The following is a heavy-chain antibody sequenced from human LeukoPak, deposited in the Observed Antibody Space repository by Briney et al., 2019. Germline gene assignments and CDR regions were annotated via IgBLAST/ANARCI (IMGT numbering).Heavy chain of an antibody. D-gene: IGHD3-22*01. CDR3: VRTANYYDSSGRRGYFDY. CDR1: GYAFTSYG. CDR2: ISAYNGNT. Sequence: ASVKVSCKASGYAFTSYGISWVRHAPGQGLEWMGWISAYNGNTNYAQKLQGRVTMTTDTSTSTAYMELRSLRSDDTAVYYCVRTANYYDSSGRRGYFDYWGQGTLVTVSS. V-gene: IGHV1-18*01. J-gene: IGHJ4*02.